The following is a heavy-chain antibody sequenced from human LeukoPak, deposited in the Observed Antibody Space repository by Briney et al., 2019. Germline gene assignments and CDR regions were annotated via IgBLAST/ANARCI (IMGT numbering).Heavy chain of an antibody. CDR2: ISTRSDYI. J-gene: IGHJ4*02. D-gene: IGHD2-15*01. V-gene: IGHV3-21*01. CDR1: GFTFSTYS. CDR3: VRDSSWFDY. Sequence: GGSLRLSCAASGFTFSTYSMNWVRQAPGKGLEWVSSISTRSDYIYYADSVKGRFTISRDNARNSLYLQMNSLRAEDTAVYFCVRDSSWFDYWGKGTLVTVSS.